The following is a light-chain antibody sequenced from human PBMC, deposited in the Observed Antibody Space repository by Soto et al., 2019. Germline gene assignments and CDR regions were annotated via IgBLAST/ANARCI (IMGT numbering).Light chain of an antibody. V-gene: IGLV1-51*01. CDR1: SSDFSNSY. CDR2: DNN. CDR3: ATWDSSLSAV. J-gene: IGLJ3*02. Sequence: QSVLTQPPSVSAAPGQKVTISCSGSSSDFSNSYVSWYQHLPGTAPKLLIYDNNNRPSGIPDRFSGSESGTSATLAITGLQTGDEAYYYCATWDSSLSAVFGGGTQLTVL.